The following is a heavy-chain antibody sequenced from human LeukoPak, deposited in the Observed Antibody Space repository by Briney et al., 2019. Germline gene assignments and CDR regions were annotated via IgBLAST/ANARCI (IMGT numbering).Heavy chain of an antibody. CDR3: AKRKFDI. V-gene: IGHV1-2*02. J-gene: IGHJ3*02. CDR1: GYTFTGFY. CDR2: INPYNGDT. Sequence: ASVKVSCKASGYTFTGFYIHWVRQAPGQGLEWMGWINPYNGDTKYEEKFQGRVTMTRDTSISTAYMEVRRLRSDDTAMYYCAKRKFDIRGQGTMVSVSS.